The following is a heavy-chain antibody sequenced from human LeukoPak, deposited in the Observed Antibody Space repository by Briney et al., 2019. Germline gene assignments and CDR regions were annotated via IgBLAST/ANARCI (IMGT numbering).Heavy chain of an antibody. CDR2: ISSSSSYI. D-gene: IGHD2-2*02. V-gene: IGHV3-21*01. J-gene: IGHJ4*02. CDR1: GFTFSSYS. CDR3: ARDRAVVVVPAAIYYFDY. Sequence: GGSLRRSCAASGFTFSSYSMNWVRQAPGKGLEWVSSISSSSSYIYYADSVKGRFTISRDNAKNSLYLQMNSLRAEDTAVYYCARDRAVVVVPAAIYYFDYWGQGTLVTVSS.